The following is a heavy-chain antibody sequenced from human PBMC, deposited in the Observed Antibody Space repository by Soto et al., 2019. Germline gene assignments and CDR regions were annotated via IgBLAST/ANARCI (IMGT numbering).Heavy chain of an antibody. Sequence: PSETLSLTCTVSGCSISSGDYYWSWIRQPPGKGLEWIGYIYYSGSTYYNPSLKSRVTISVDTSKNQFSLKLSSVTAADTAVYYCARRWFGELLEGYYYYGMDVWGQGTTVTVSS. D-gene: IGHD3-10*01. J-gene: IGHJ6*02. V-gene: IGHV4-30-4*01. CDR1: GCSISSGDYY. CDR3: ARRWFGELLEGYYYYGMDV. CDR2: IYYSGST.